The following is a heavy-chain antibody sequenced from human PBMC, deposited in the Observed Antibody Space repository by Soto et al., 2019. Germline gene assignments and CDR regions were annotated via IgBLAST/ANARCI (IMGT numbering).Heavy chain of an antibody. CDR1: GFTFNTYW. V-gene: IGHV3-7*04. CDR2: IKPDGSEK. Sequence: GRSLRLSCAASGFTFNTYWMSWVRQAPGKGLEWVANIKPDGSEKWYVDSVKGRFTISRDNAKNSLYLQMSSLRAEDTAVYYCARGDYYDNSGPFSDVFDVWGQGTMVTVSS. D-gene: IGHD3-22*01. J-gene: IGHJ3*01. CDR3: ARGDYYDNSGPFSDVFDV.